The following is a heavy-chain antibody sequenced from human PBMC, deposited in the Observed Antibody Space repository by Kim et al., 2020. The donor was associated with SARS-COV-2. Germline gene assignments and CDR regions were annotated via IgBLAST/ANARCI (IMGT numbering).Heavy chain of an antibody. CDR3: ARHCSGGICYYLSY. CDR1: GYTFSTYD. CDR2: MNPITGNT. V-gene: IGHV1-8*01. Sequence: ASVKVSCKASGYTFSTYDINWVRQATGQGLEWMGWMNPITGNTGYALKFQGRVSMTRDNSISTAYMELSSLRSEDTAVYYCARHCSGGICYYLSYWGQGTPVTVSS. D-gene: IGHD2-15*01. J-gene: IGHJ4*02.